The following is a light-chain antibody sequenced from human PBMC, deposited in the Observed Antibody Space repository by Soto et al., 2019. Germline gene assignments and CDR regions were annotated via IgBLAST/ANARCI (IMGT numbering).Light chain of an antibody. V-gene: IGKV3-15*01. J-gene: IGKJ5*01. CDR2: YAS. CDR3: QQYNDWPPIT. Sequence: EIMMTQSPATLSVSPGERATLSCRASQSVSNNLAWYQQQPGQVPRLLIYYASTRATGIPARFSGSGSGTEFTLTISSLQSEDFALYYCQQYNDWPPITFGQGTRLEIK. CDR1: QSVSNN.